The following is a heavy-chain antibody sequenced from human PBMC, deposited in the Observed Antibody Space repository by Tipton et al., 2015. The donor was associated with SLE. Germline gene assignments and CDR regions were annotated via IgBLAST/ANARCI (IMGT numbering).Heavy chain of an antibody. D-gene: IGHD3-22*01. CDR1: GDSISGHY. V-gene: IGHV4-59*11. Sequence: TLSLTCTVSGDSISGHYRSWIRQPPGKGLEWIGYVYDIEFTNYNPSLKSRVTISLDTSKNQFSLKLSSVTAADTAVYYCARGGTYHDSSGNIDYWGQGTLVTASS. CDR2: VYDIEFT. J-gene: IGHJ4*02. CDR3: ARGGTYHDSSGNIDY.